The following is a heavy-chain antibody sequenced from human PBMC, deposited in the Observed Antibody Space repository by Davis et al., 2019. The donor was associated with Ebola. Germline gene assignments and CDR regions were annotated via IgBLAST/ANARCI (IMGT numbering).Heavy chain of an antibody. CDR1: GGSFSGYY. CDR3: AAESGYYYYYGMDV. J-gene: IGHJ6*02. V-gene: IGHV3-53*04. Sequence: PGGSLRLSCAVYGGSFSGYYWSWIRQAPGKGLEWVSVIYSGGSTYYADSVKGRFTISRHNSKNTLYLQMNSLRAEDTAVYYCAAESGYYYYYGMDVWGQGTTVTVSS. CDR2: IYSGGST. D-gene: IGHD1-26*01.